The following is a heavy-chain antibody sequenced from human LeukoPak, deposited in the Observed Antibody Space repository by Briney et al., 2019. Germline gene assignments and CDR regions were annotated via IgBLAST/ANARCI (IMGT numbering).Heavy chain of an antibody. CDR3: ARRGSSYDFWSGYQPYSDY. D-gene: IGHD3-3*01. CDR1: GGSISSSSHY. Sequence: SETLSLTCTVSGGSISSSSHYWGWIRQPPGKGLEWIGSIYYSGSTYYNPSLKSRVTISVDTSKNQFSLKLSSVTAADTAVYYCARRGSSYDFWSGYQPYSDYWGQGTLVTVSS. V-gene: IGHV4-39*01. J-gene: IGHJ4*02. CDR2: IYYSGST.